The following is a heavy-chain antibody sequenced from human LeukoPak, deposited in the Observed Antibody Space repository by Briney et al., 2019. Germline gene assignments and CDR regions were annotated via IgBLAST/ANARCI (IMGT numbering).Heavy chain of an antibody. Sequence: GGSLRLSCEASGITFSDFAMNWVRQAPGKGLEWVSAISDGGSSTYYADSVKGRFSISRDNSKSTLFLQMNSLRAEDSAIYYCVKLRRFLDTTESNYMDVWGKGTTVTVSS. CDR1: GITFSDFA. D-gene: IGHD3/OR15-3a*01. CDR2: ISDGGSST. CDR3: VKLRRFLDTTESNYMDV. J-gene: IGHJ6*03. V-gene: IGHV3-23*01.